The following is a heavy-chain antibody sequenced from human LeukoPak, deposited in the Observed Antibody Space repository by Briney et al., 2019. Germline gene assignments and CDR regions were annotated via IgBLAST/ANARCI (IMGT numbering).Heavy chain of an antibody. J-gene: IGHJ6*02. Sequence: ASVTVSCTASGYTFTGYYMHWVRQAPGQGLEWMGRINPNSGGTNYAQKFQGRVTMTRDTSISTAYMELSRLRSDDTAVYYCARVEAYYDFWSGPYGMDVWGQGTTVTVSS. V-gene: IGHV1-2*06. CDR3: ARVEAYYDFWSGPYGMDV. CDR2: INPNSGGT. CDR1: GYTFTGYY. D-gene: IGHD3-3*01.